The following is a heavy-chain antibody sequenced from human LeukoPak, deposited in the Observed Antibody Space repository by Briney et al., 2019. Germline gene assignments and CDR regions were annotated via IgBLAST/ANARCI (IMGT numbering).Heavy chain of an antibody. CDR2: ISYDGSNK. CDR1: GFTFSSYG. D-gene: IGHD2-2*01. J-gene: IGHJ4*02. V-gene: IGHV3-30*03. Sequence: GGSLRLSCAASGFTFSSYGMHWVRQAPGKGLEWVAVISYDGSNKYYADSVKGRFTISRNNSKNTLYLQMNSLRAEDTAVYYCAREYQMLSFDYWGQGTLVTVSS. CDR3: AREYQMLSFDY.